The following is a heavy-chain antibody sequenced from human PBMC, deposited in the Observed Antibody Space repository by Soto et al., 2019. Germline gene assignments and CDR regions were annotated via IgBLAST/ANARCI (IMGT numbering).Heavy chain of an antibody. CDR3: ARSPRSSPYFEV. CDR2: IYPGDHET. CDR1: GYTFSNFW. Sequence: GESLKISCQCSGYTFSNFWIGWVRQLPGQGLEWMGIIYPGDHETRYSPSFLGKVTTSAEKSINTAYLQWSSLEASDSAFYFCARSPRSSPYFEVWGQGALVTVSS. D-gene: IGHD6-13*01. J-gene: IGHJ4*02. V-gene: IGHV5-51*01.